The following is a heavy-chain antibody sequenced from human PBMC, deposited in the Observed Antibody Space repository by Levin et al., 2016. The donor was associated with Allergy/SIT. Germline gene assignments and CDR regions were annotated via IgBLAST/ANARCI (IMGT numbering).Heavy chain of an antibody. V-gene: IGHV5-51*01. Sequence: VRQMPGKGLEWMGIIYPGDSDTRYSPSFQGQVTISADKSISTAYLQWSSLKASDTAMYYCARLKYYGSGSPYGMDVWGQGTTVTVSS. CDR3: ARLKYYGSGSPYGMDV. J-gene: IGHJ6*02. D-gene: IGHD3-10*01. CDR2: IYPGDSDT.